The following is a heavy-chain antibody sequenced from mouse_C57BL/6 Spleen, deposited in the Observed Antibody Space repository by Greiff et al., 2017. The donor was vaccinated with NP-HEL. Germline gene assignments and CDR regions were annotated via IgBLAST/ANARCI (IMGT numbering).Heavy chain of an antibody. J-gene: IGHJ2*01. Sequence: EVQLQQSGPVLVKPGASVKMSCKASGYTFTDYYMNWVKQSHGKSLEWIGVINPYNGGTSYNQKFKGKATLTVDKSSSTAYMELNSLTSEDSAVYYCARGGFHYYGSGFDYWGQGTTLTVSS. CDR1: GYTFTDYY. CDR3: ARGGFHYYGSGFDY. V-gene: IGHV1-19*01. CDR2: INPYNGGT. D-gene: IGHD1-1*01.